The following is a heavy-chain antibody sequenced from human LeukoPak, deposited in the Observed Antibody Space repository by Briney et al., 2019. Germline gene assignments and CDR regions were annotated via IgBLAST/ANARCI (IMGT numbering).Heavy chain of an antibody. J-gene: IGHJ4*02. CDR1: GGSISSYY. V-gene: IGHV4-59*08. CDR2: IYYSGST. CDR3: ASLYGSGSHYFDY. Sequence: SETLSLTCTVSGGSISSYYWSWIRQPPGKGLEWIGHIYYSGSTNYNPSLKSRVTISVDTSKNQFSLKLSSVTAADTAVYYCASLYGSGSHYFDYWGQGTLVTVS. D-gene: IGHD3-10*01.